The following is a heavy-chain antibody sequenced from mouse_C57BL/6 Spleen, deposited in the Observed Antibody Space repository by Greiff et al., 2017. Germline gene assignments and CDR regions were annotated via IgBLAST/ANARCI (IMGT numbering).Heavy chain of an antibody. J-gene: IGHJ3*01. D-gene: IGHD3-2*02. CDR2: ISSGGSYT. CDR3: ARRSSGPPFAY. CDR1: GFTFSSYG. Sequence: EVMLVESGGDLVKPGGSLKLSCAASGFTFSSYGMSWVRQTPDKRLEWVATISSGGSYTYYPDSVKGRFTISRDNAKNTLYLQMSSLKSEDTAMYYCARRSSGPPFAYWGQGTLVTVSA. V-gene: IGHV5-6*02.